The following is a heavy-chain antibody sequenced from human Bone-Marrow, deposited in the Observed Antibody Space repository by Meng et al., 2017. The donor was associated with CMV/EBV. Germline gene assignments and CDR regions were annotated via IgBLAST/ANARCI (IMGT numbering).Heavy chain of an antibody. Sequence: SGGSIRSGGDSWGWIRQHPGKGLEWIGYIYYSGSAYYSPSLKSRVTISVDTSKNQFSLKLSSVTAADTAVYYCVRYCYDTSGYYYFDYWGQGTLVTVSS. CDR3: VRYCYDTSGYYYFDY. D-gene: IGHD3-22*01. V-gene: IGHV4-31*02. J-gene: IGHJ4*02. CDR2: IYYSGSA. CDR1: GGSIRSGGDS.